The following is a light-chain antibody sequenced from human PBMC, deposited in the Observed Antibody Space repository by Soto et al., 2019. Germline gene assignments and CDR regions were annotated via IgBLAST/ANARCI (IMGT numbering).Light chain of an antibody. V-gene: IGLV1-44*01. CDR2: SNN. Sequence: QLVLTQPPSASGTPGQRVSISCSGSSSNSGSNTVNWYQQLPGTAPKLLIYSNNQRPSGVPDRFSGSKSGTSASLAISGLQSEDEADYYCAAWYDSLNGRYVFGTGTKLTVL. J-gene: IGLJ1*01. CDR3: AAWYDSLNGRYV. CDR1: SSNSGSNT.